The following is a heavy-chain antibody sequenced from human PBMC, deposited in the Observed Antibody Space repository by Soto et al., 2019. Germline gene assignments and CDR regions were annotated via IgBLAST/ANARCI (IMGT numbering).Heavy chain of an antibody. D-gene: IGHD3-3*01. CDR1: GYTFTSYD. CDR3: ARGYPYYDFWSGLAWFDP. Sequence: QVQLVQSGAEVKKPGASVKVSCKASGYTFTSYDINWVRQATGQGLEWMGWMNPNSGNTGYAQKFQGRVTMTRNTSISTAYMELCSLRSEETAVYYCARGYPYYDFWSGLAWFDPWGQGTLVTVSS. J-gene: IGHJ5*02. V-gene: IGHV1-8*01. CDR2: MNPNSGNT.